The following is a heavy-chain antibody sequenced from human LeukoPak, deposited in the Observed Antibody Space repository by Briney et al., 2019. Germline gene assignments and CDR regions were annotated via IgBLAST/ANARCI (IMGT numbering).Heavy chain of an antibody. V-gene: IGHV3-7*01. CDR3: ARDRHCVNGVCHSPPGMDV. D-gene: IGHD2-8*01. CDR1: AFIFSGHW. CDR2: IKEDGSER. Sequence: GGSLRLSCEGSAFIFSGHWMNWVRQTPGKGLEWVASIKEDGSERQYVDSVKGRFSISRDNTKGSLFLQLNSLRAEDTAVYYCARDRHCVNGVCHSPPGMDVWGHGTTVTVSS. J-gene: IGHJ6*02.